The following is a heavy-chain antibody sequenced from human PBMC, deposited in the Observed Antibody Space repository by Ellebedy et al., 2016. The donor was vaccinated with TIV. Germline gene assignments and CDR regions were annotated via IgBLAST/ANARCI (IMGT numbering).Heavy chain of an antibody. Sequence: GESLKISXAASGFTFSSYVMHWVRQAPGKGLEWVSAISGSGGSTYYADSVKGRFTISRDNSKNTLYLQMNSLRAEDTAVYYSAKPPRTGHFDYWGQGTLVTVSS. CDR2: ISGSGGST. CDR1: GFTFSSYV. CDR3: AKPPRTGHFDY. D-gene: IGHD1-1*01. V-gene: IGHV3-23*01. J-gene: IGHJ4*02.